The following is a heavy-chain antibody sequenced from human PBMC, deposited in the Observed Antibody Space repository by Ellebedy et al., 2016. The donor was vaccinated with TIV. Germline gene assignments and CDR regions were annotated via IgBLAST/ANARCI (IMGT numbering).Heavy chain of an antibody. Sequence: MPSETLSLTCAVYGGSFSGYYWSWIRQPPGKGLEWIGEINHSGSTNYNPSLKSRVTVSVDTSKNQFSLKLSSVTAADTAVYYCASQYYYDSSGYYGYWGQGTLVTVSS. CDR3: ASQYYYDSSGYYGY. CDR1: GGSFSGYY. D-gene: IGHD3-22*01. J-gene: IGHJ4*02. V-gene: IGHV4-34*01. CDR2: INHSGST.